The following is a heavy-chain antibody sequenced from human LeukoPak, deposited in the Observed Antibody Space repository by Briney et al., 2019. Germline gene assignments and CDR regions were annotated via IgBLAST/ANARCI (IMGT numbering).Heavy chain of an antibody. V-gene: IGHV1-3*01. CDR1: GYTFTSYA. CDR3: ARDLRGPWDY. CDR2: INAGNGNT. J-gene: IGHJ4*02. Sequence: ASVKVSCKASGYTFTSYAMHWVRQAPGQRLEWMGWINAGNGNTKYSQKLQGRVTMTTDTSTSTAYMELRSLRSDDTAVYYCARDLRGPWDYWGQGTLVTVSS.